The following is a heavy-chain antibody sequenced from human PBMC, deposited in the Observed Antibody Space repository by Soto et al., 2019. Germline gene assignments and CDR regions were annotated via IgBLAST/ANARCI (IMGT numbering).Heavy chain of an antibody. CDR1: GSTFSSYA. D-gene: IGHD3-10*01. Sequence: EVQLVESGGGLVQPGGSLRLSCAASGSTFSSYAMSWVRQAPGKGLEWVSAISGSGGSTYYADSVKGRFTISRDNSKNTLYLQMNSLRAEDTAVYYCAKGGSYYGSGSYYNPDNWFDPWGQGTLVTVSS. CDR3: AKGGSYYGSGSYYNPDNWFDP. V-gene: IGHV3-23*04. J-gene: IGHJ5*02. CDR2: ISGSGGST.